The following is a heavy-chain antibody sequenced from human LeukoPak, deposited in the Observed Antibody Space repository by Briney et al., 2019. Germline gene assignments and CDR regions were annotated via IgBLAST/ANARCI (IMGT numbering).Heavy chain of an antibody. CDR3: AKRITEAAGIYFDS. D-gene: IGHD6-19*01. V-gene: IGHV3-23*01. CDR1: GFSFSSFA. Sequence: GGSLRLSCASSGFSFSSFAMTWVRQAPGKGLEWVSTIYGGGTNTFYADSVKGRFTISRDDSKNMQFLEMDSLRPEDTAVYFCAKRITEAAGIYFDSWGQGTLVTVSS. CDR2: IYGGGTNT. J-gene: IGHJ4*02.